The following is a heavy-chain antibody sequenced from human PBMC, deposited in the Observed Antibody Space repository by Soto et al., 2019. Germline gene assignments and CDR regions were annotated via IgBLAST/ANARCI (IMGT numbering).Heavy chain of an antibody. CDR2: INAGNGNT. V-gene: IGHV1-3*01. CDR3: ARPGSSLGGINYYYYYGMDV. D-gene: IGHD3-16*01. J-gene: IGHJ6*02. Sequence: ASVKVSCKXSGYTFTSYAMHWVRQAPGQRLEWMGWINAGNGNTKYSQKFQGRVTITRDTSASTAYMELSSLRSEDTAVYYCARPGSSLGGINYYYYYGMDVWGQGTTVTVSS. CDR1: GYTFTSYA.